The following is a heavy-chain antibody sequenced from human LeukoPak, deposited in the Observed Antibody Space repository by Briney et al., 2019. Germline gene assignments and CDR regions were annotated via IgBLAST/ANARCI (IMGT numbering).Heavy chain of an antibody. J-gene: IGHJ4*02. D-gene: IGHD3-22*01. CDR1: GFTFSSYA. CDR2: ISGSGGST. Sequence: GGSLRLSCAASGFTFSSYAMSWVRQAPGKGLEWVSSISGSGGSTYYADSVKGRFTISRDNSKNTLYLQMNSLRAEDTAVYYCAKDRQDYDSGDYFDYWGQGTLVTVSS. V-gene: IGHV3-23*01. CDR3: AKDRQDYDSGDYFDY.